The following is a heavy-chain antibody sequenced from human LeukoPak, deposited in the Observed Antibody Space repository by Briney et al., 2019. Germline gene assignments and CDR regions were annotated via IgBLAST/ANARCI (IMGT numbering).Heavy chain of an antibody. J-gene: IGHJ4*02. CDR3: ARLYSSSSGLRASDY. Sequence: GGSLRLSCAASGFTFSSYEMDWVRQAPGKGLEWVSYISSSGSTIFYADSVKGRFTISRDNAKNSLYLQMNSLRAEDTAVYYCARLYSSSSGLRASDYWGQGTLVTVSS. D-gene: IGHD6-6*01. V-gene: IGHV3-48*03. CDR2: ISSSGSTI. CDR1: GFTFSSYE.